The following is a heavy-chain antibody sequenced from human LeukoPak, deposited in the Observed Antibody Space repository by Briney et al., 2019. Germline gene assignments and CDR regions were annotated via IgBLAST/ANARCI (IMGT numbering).Heavy chain of an antibody. CDR3: ARDRRAGRYYGSGSLDY. Sequence: GGTLRLSCAASGFTFRTYGMSWVRQAPGKGLDWVSGISNSGGRTYYADSVKGRFTVSRDNSKNSLYLQMNSLRAEDTAVYYCARDRRAGRYYGSGSLDYWGQGTLVTVSS. CDR2: ISNSGGRT. D-gene: IGHD3-10*01. V-gene: IGHV3-23*01. CDR1: GFTFRTYG. J-gene: IGHJ4*02.